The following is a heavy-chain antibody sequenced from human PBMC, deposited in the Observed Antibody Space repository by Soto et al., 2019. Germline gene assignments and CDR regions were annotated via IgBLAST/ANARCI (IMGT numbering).Heavy chain of an antibody. CDR3: ARGLYYDFWSGYYTANWFDP. CDR2: IYYSGST. CDR1: GGSISSYY. D-gene: IGHD3-3*01. V-gene: IGHV4-59*01. Sequence: SETLSLTCTVSGGSISSYYWSWIRQPPGKGLEWIGYIYYSGSTNYNPSLKSRVTISVDTSRNQFSLKLSSVTAADTAVYYCARGLYYDFWSGYYTANWFDPWGQGTLVTVS. J-gene: IGHJ5*02.